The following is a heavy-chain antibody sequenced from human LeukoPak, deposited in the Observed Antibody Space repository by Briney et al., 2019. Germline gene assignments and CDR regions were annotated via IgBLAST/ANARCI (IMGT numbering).Heavy chain of an antibody. CDR1: GYIFTKYV. J-gene: IGHJ4*02. Sequence: GASVKVSCKASGYIFTKYVVHWVRQAPGQRPEWMGWIKAGNGDTKYSQNFQDRLTITRDTSASTVYMELSSLTSEDTALYYWARDACRDACYPGAYWSQGTLVTVYS. V-gene: IGHV1-3*01. CDR2: IKAGNGDT. D-gene: IGHD2-2*01. CDR3: ARDACRDACYPGAY.